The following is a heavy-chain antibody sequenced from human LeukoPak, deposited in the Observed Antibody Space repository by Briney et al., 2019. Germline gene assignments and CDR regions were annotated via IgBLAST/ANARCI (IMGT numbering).Heavy chain of an antibody. CDR1: GFSFSRYA. CDR3: AKQSFYAPPYCFDY. Sequence: GGSLRLSCAASGFSFSRYAMSWVRQAPGKGLEWVSDISGSGRNTYYADSVKGRFTISRDKSKNTLYLQMNSLRAEDTAVYYCAKQSFYAPPYCFDYWGQGTLVTVSS. J-gene: IGHJ4*02. CDR2: ISGSGRNT. D-gene: IGHD2-15*01. V-gene: IGHV3-23*01.